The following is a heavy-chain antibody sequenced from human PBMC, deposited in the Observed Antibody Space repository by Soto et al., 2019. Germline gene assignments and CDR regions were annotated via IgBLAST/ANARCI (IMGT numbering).Heavy chain of an antibody. CDR3: ARDLNFWSLELHH. CDR2: IDFDGRNS. J-gene: IGHJ4*02. CDR1: GIRFSSNG. D-gene: IGHD1-26*01. Sequence: QLQVVESGGGVFQPGSSPRLSCVTSGIRFSSNGMHWLSQAPDKGLEWVTGIDFDGRNSYYADSVKGRFTISRDDSRSTLYLHMNSLRAEDTALYYCARDLNFWSLELHHRGQGTLVTVSS. V-gene: IGHV3-33*01.